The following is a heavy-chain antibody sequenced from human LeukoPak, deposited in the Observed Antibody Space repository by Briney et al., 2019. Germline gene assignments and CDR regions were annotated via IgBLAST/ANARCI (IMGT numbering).Heavy chain of an antibody. Sequence: SETLSLTCTVSGGSMMTYYWSWIRQPPGKGLEWIGYTSHSGSTTYSPSLQSRVSISVDTSKNQFSLKLNSVTAADTAVFYCARANDFGGTNDAFDIWGQGTMVTLSS. V-gene: IGHV4-59*01. CDR2: TSHSGST. D-gene: IGHD4-23*01. CDR3: ARANDFGGTNDAFDI. CDR1: GGSMMTYY. J-gene: IGHJ3*02.